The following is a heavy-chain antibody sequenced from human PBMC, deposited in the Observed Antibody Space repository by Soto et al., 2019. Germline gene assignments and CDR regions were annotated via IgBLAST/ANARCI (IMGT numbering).Heavy chain of an antibody. CDR2: ISAYNGNT. D-gene: IGHD2-2*01. CDR1: GYTFTSYG. V-gene: IGHV1-18*01. J-gene: IGHJ4*02. Sequence: GASVKVSCKASGYTFTSYGISWVRQAPGQGLEWMGWISAYNGNTNYAQKLQGRVTMTTDTSTSTAYMELRSLRSDDTAVYYCARDLGYCSSTSCYSFDYWGQGTLVTVSS. CDR3: ARDLGYCSSTSCYSFDY.